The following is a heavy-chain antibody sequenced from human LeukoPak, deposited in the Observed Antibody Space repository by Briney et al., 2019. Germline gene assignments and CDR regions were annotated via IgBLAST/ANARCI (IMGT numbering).Heavy chain of an antibody. Sequence: GGSLRLSCAASGFTFSNYWMSWVRQAPGKGLEWVANIKQDGSEKYYVDSVKGRFTISRDNAKNSLYLQMNSLRAEDTAVYYCAREAYSSSWYVFDYWGQGTLVTVSS. V-gene: IGHV3-7*01. J-gene: IGHJ4*02. CDR1: GFTFSNYW. CDR3: AREAYSSSWYVFDY. D-gene: IGHD6-13*01. CDR2: IKQDGSEK.